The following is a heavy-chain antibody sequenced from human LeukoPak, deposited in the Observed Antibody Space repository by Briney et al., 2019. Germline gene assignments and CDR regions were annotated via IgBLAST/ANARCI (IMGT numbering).Heavy chain of an antibody. CDR2: IKQDGSEK. V-gene: IGHV3-7*01. Sequence: GGSLRLSCAASGFTFSSYWMSWVRQAPGKGLEWVANIKQDGSEKYYVDSVKGRFTMSRDNAKNSLYLQMNSLRAEDTAVYYCAKDRLRYSDCGSGMDVWGQGTTVTVSS. CDR1: GFTFSSYW. J-gene: IGHJ6*02. CDR3: AKDRLRYSDCGSGMDV. D-gene: IGHD3-9*01.